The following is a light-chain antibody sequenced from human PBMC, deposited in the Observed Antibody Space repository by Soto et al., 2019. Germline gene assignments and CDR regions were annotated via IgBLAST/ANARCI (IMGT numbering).Light chain of an antibody. J-gene: IGLJ1*01. Sequence: QSALTQPRSVSGSPGQSVTISCTGTSSDVGGYNYVSWYQQHPGKAPKLMIYDVSKRPSGVPDRFSGSKSGNTASLTISGLQAEDEADHYCCSYAGSYTLVFGTGTKLTVL. CDR1: SSDVGGYNY. V-gene: IGLV2-11*01. CDR2: DVS. CDR3: CSYAGSYTLV.